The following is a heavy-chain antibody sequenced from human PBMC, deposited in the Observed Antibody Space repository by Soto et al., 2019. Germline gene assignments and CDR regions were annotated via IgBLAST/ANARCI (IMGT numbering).Heavy chain of an antibody. D-gene: IGHD5-12*01. Sequence: EVQLLESGGGLVQPGGSLRLSCAASGFTFSSYAMSWVRQAPGKGLEWVSAITGSGGSTYYADSVKGRFTISRGNSKNTLYLQMNSLRAEDTAVYYCAKDRNKWLRFDLAYWGQGTLVTVSS. CDR2: ITGSGGST. J-gene: IGHJ4*02. CDR3: AKDRNKWLRFDLAY. CDR1: GFTFSSYA. V-gene: IGHV3-23*01.